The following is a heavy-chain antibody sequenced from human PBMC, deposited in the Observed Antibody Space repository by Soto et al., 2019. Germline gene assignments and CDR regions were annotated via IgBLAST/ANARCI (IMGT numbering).Heavy chain of an antibody. CDR3: ARDGRGAVAGAFDY. J-gene: IGHJ4*02. D-gene: IGHD6-19*01. CDR2: ISYHESNE. Sequence: QVQLVESGGGVVQPGRSLRLSCAASGFTFNNYAMYWVRQAPGKGLEWVAGISYHESNEHYADSVKGRFTISRDNSKNMVYVQMNSLRPKDTAVYYCARDGRGAVAGAFDYWGQGTLVTVSS. CDR1: GFTFNNYA. V-gene: IGHV3-30-3*01.